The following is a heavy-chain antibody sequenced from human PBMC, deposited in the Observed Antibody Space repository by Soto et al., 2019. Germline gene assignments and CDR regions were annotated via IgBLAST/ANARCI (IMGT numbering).Heavy chain of an antibody. CDR3: ARSYYDSTGFAVDP. J-gene: IGHJ5*02. CDR1: GASVSHGY. Sequence: QMQLQASGPGLVKPSETLSLTCNVSGASVSHGYWSWIRQPPGKALEWIGFMYFGGSFNYNPSLTGRATISVETSKNQCSMKLTSVTASDTAVYYCARSYYDSTGFAVDPWGQGTLVTVSS. D-gene: IGHD3-22*01. V-gene: IGHV4-59*02. CDR2: MYFGGSF.